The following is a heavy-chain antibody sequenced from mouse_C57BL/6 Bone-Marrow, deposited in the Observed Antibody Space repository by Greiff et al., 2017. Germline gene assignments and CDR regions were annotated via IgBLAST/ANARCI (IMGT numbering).Heavy chain of an antibody. V-gene: IGHV1-54*01. CDR2: INPGSGGT. D-gene: IGHD4-1*01. J-gene: IGHJ3*01. CDR1: GYAFTNYL. Sequence: VQLQQSGAELVRPGASVKVSCKASGYAFTNYLMEWVKQRPGQGLEWIGVINPGSGGTNYNEKFKGKATLTADKSSSTSYMQLSSLTSEDSAVYFCARSKSWDSWFAYWGQGTLVTVSA. CDR3: ARSKSWDSWFAY.